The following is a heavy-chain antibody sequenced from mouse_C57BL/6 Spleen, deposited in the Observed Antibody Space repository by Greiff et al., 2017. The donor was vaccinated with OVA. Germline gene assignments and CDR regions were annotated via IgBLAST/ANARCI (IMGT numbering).Heavy chain of an antibody. Sequence: EVQVVESGGGLVQPGGSLSLSCAASGFTFTDYYMSWVHQPPGKALEWLGFIRNKANGYKTEYSASVKGRFTISRDNSQCILYLQMHALRAEDSATYYCARDGSFDYWGQGTTLTVSS. V-gene: IGHV7-3*01. CDR3: ARDGSFDY. J-gene: IGHJ2*01. CDR1: GFTFTDYY. CDR2: IRNKANGYKT.